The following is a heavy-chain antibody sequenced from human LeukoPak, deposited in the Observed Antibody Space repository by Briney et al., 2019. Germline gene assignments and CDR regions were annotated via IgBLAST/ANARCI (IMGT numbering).Heavy chain of an antibody. Sequence: ASVKVSCKASGYTFTGYYMHWVRQAPGQGLEWMGRINPNSGGTNYAQKFQGRVTMTRDTSISTAYMELSRLRSDDTAVYYYARDGEEMATITHFDYWGQGTLVTVSS. CDR1: GYTFTGYY. CDR2: INPNSGGT. V-gene: IGHV1-2*06. J-gene: IGHJ4*02. D-gene: IGHD5-24*01. CDR3: ARDGEEMATITHFDY.